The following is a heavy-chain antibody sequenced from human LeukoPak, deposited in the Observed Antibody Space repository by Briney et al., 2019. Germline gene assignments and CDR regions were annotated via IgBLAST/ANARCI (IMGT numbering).Heavy chain of an antibody. CDR3: ARKGAVSSSWFDY. Sequence: SSETLSLTCTVSGGSISSSSYYWGWIRQPPGKGLEWIGSIYYSGSTYYNPSLKSRVTISVDTSKNQFSLKLSSVTAADTAVYYCARKGAVSSSWFDYWGQGTLVTVSS. J-gene: IGHJ4*02. CDR1: GGSISSSSYY. CDR2: IYYSGST. D-gene: IGHD6-13*01. V-gene: IGHV4-39*07.